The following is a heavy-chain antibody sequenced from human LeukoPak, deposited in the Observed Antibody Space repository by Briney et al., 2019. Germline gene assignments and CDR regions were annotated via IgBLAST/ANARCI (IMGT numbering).Heavy chain of an antibody. V-gene: IGHV3-23*01. CDR1: GFTFSNYA. CDR3: AKEGYSSGWYSDWFDP. CDR2: FSVSGDRA. J-gene: IGHJ5*02. D-gene: IGHD6-19*01. Sequence: GGSLRLSCAASGFTFSNYAMSWVRQAPGKGLEWVSSFSVSGDRAYYADSVKGRFTISRDNSKNTLYLQMNSLRAEDTAVYYCAKEGYSSGWYSDWFDPWGQGTLVTVSS.